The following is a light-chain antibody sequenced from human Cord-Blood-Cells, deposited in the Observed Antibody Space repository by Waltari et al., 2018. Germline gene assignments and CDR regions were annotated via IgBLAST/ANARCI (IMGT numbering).Light chain of an antibody. CDR3: GTWGSSLSAGG. CDR1: SSNIWNNY. J-gene: IGLJ2*01. CDR2: ETN. V-gene: IGLV1-51*02. Sequence: QSVFTQPPPVSAAPGQKVTISCSGSSSNIWNNYVSLYQQPQGNAPKLLTYETNRGPSGSPDRFPGSMSGTSAPLGIAGRQTGDEADDYCGTWGSSLSAGGFGGGTKLTVL.